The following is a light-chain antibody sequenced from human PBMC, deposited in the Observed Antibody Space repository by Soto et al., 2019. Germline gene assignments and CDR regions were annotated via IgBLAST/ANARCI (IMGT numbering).Light chain of an antibody. J-gene: IGKJ1*01. CDR2: AAS. Sequence: DIQMTQSPSSLSASVGDRVTITCRASQGIRSAVGWFQQKPGKAPKRLIYAASSLQSGVPSRFSGSGSGTEFTLTISSLQPEDFAAYYCLQHINYPRTVGHGTKVEV. CDR3: LQHINYPRT. CDR1: QGIRSA. V-gene: IGKV1-17*01.